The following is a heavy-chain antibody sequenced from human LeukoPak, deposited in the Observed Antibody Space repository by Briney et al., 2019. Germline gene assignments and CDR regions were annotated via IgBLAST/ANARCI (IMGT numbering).Heavy chain of an antibody. Sequence: GGSLRLSCAASGFTFSSYAMHWVRQAPGKGLEWVAVISYDGSNKYYADSVKGRFTISRDNSKNTLYLQMNSLRAEDTAVYYCAVSRGSTVTTFFRWGQGTLVTVSS. J-gene: IGHJ4*02. D-gene: IGHD4-17*01. CDR1: GFTFSSYA. CDR3: AVSRGSTVTTFFR. V-gene: IGHV3-30-3*01. CDR2: ISYDGSNK.